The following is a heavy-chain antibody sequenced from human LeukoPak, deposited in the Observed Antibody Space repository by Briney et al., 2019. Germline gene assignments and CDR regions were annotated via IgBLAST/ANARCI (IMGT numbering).Heavy chain of an antibody. J-gene: IGHJ4*02. CDR1: GDSISSSSHY. CDR2: IYYRGST. V-gene: IGHV4-39*02. Sequence: SETLSLTCTVSGDSISSSSHYWGWIRQPPGKGLEWIGSIYYRGSTYYNPSLKSRVTISLDTSKNQFSLKLSSVTAADTAVYYCARDRVAALYWGQGTLVTVSS. CDR3: ARDRVAALY. D-gene: IGHD2-15*01.